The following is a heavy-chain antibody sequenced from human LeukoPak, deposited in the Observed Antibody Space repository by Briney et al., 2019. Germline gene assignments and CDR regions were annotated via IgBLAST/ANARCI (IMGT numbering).Heavy chain of an antibody. Sequence: PSETLSLTCSVAGGSISTSGYSWGWIRQPPGKGLEWIGEINHSGSTNYNPSLKSRVTISVDTSKNQFSLKLSSVTAADTAVYYCARGVEYDSSGYHFDYWGQGTLVTVSS. V-gene: IGHV4-39*07. CDR3: ARGVEYDSSGYHFDY. D-gene: IGHD3-22*01. J-gene: IGHJ4*02. CDR1: GGSISTSGYS. CDR2: INHSGST.